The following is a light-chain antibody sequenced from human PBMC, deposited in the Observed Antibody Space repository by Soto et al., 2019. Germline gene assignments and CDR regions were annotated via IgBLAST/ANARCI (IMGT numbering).Light chain of an antibody. CDR3: QQYGSSPIT. Sequence: EIVLTQSPGTLSLSPGERATLSCSASQSVSSSYLAWYQQKPGQAPRLLIYGASSRATGIPDRFSGSGSGTDFTITISRLEPEYFAVYYCQQYGSSPITFGQGPRLEI. CDR1: QSVSSSY. CDR2: GAS. J-gene: IGKJ5*01. V-gene: IGKV3-20*01.